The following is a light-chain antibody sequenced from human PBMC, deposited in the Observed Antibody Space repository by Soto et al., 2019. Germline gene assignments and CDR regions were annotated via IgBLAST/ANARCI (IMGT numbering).Light chain of an antibody. CDR2: DSS. J-gene: IGKJ1*01. CDR1: QSISTY. Sequence: DIQLTQSPASLSASVGDRITITFRASQSISTYLNWYQQKPGEAPTLLVYDSSTLQSGVPSRFSGSGFGTSVTVGGSSLQPEDFATYYCQQSYSNPKWTVGQGTKVDIK. CDR3: QQSYSNPKWT. V-gene: IGKV1-39*01.